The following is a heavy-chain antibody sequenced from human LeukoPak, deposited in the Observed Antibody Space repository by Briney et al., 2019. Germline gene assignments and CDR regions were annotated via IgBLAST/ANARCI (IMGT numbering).Heavy chain of an antibody. CDR2: INPNSGGT. D-gene: IGHD1-26*01. CDR1: GYTFTCYY. CDR3: ARVVGAGYFDY. Sequence: ASVTVSFKASGYTFTCYYMHWVRQAPGQGLELMGWINPNSGGTNYAQKFQGRVTMTRDTSISTAYMELSRLRSDDTAVYYCARVVGAGYFDYWGQGTLVTVSS. J-gene: IGHJ4*02. V-gene: IGHV1-2*02.